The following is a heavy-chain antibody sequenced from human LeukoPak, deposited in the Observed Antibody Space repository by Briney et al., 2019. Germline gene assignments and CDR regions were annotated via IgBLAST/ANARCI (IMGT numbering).Heavy chain of an antibody. V-gene: IGHV3-9*01. Sequence: GRSLRLSCAASGFIFDDYAMHWVRHAPGKGLEWVSGISWNSGSIGYADSVKGRFTISRDNAKNSLYLQMNSLRAEDTALYYCAKGGSSFLYGMDVWGQGTTVTVSS. CDR3: AKGGSSFLYGMDV. CDR1: GFIFDDYA. CDR2: ISWNSGSI. D-gene: IGHD6-13*01. J-gene: IGHJ6*02.